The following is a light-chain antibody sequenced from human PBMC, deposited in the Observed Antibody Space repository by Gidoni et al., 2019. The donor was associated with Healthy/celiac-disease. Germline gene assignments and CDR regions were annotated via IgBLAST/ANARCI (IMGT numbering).Light chain of an antibody. J-gene: IGKJ2*03. V-gene: IGKV4-1*01. Sequence: DTVMTQSPASLAVSLGERATINCKSSQSVLYSSNNKNYLAWYQQKPGQPPKLLIYWASTRESGVPDRFSGSGSGTDFTLTISSLQAEDVAVYYCQQYYSTPPSFGQGTKLEIK. CDR1: QSVLYSSNNKNY. CDR3: QQYYSTPPS. CDR2: WAS.